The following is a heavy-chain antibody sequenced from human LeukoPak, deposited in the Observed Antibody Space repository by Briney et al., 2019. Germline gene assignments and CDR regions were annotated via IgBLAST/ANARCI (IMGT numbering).Heavy chain of an antibody. Sequence: SSETLSLTCTVSGGSISSHYWSWIRQPPGKGLEWIGYIYYSGSTNYNPSLKSRVTISVDTSKNQFSLKLSSLTAADTAVYYWARDPGQLVALYHFDYWGQGTLVTVSS. CDR1: GGSISSHY. CDR2: IYYSGST. V-gene: IGHV4-59*11. D-gene: IGHD6-6*01. J-gene: IGHJ4*02. CDR3: ARDPGQLVALYHFDY.